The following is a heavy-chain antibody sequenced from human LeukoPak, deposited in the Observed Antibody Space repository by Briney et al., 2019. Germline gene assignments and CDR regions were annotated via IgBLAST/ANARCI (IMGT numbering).Heavy chain of an antibody. V-gene: IGHV4-59*12. CDR1: GDSISSYY. D-gene: IGHD4-17*01. CDR3: AGDHGAYEAAFGL. J-gene: IGHJ3*01. CDR2: IYFNGST. Sequence: SETLSLTCTVSGDSISSYYWGWIRQPPGKGLEWIGYIYFNGSTNYNPSLKSRVTISLDTSKNQFSLKLSSVTAADTAVYYCAGDHGAYEAAFGLWGQGTMVTVSS.